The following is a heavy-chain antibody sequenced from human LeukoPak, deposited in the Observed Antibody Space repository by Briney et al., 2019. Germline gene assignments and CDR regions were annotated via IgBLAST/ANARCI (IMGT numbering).Heavy chain of an antibody. Sequence: SETLSLTCAVSGGSIISSKWWSWIRQPPGKGLEWIGYIYYSGSTYYNPSLKSRVTISLDTSKHQFSLRLSSVTAADTAVYYCARDGRYCPSANCPSKGVDWGQGTLVSVSS. J-gene: IGHJ4*02. CDR3: ARDGRYCPSANCPSKGVD. CDR1: GGSIISSKW. CDR2: IYYSGST. D-gene: IGHD2-2*01. V-gene: IGHV4-30-4*01.